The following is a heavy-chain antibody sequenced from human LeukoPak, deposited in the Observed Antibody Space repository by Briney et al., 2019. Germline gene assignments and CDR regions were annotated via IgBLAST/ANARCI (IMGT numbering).Heavy chain of an antibody. CDR1: GFTFSSYA. CDR2: IIGSGGST. D-gene: IGHD1-7*01. J-gene: IGHJ6*02. CDR3: AKDPNWNYWFLDGMDV. Sequence: GGSLRLSCAASGFTFSSYAMSWVRQAPGKGREWVSAIIGSGGSTYYADSVKGRFTIYRDNSKNTLYLQMNSLRAEDTAVYYCAKDPNWNYWFLDGMDVWGQGTTVTVSS. V-gene: IGHV3-23*01.